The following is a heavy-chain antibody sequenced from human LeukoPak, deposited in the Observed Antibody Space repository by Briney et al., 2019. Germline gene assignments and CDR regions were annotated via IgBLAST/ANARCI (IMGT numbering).Heavy chain of an antibody. J-gene: IGHJ4*02. V-gene: IGHV3-43*02. Sequence: GGSLRLSCAASGFTFDDYAMHWVRQAPGKGLEWVSLISGDGGSTYYADSVKGRFTISRDNSKNSLYLQMNSLRTEDTALYYCAKDMYSGSYLRGSDYWGQGTLVTVSS. CDR1: GFTFDDYA. D-gene: IGHD1-26*01. CDR2: ISGDGGST. CDR3: AKDMYSGSYLRGSDY.